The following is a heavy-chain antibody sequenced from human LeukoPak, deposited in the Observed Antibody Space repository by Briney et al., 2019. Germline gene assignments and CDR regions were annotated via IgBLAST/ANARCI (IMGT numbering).Heavy chain of an antibody. CDR1: GGSISSYY. CDR2: IYYSGST. V-gene: IGHV4-59*01. CDR3: ARGEVERNYYYYYYMDV. Sequence: PSETLSLTCTVSGGSISSYYWSWIRQPPGKGLEWIGYIYYSGSTNYNPSLKSRVTISVDTSKNQFSLKLSSVTAADTAVYYCARGEVERNYYYYYYMDVWGKGTTVTISS. J-gene: IGHJ6*03.